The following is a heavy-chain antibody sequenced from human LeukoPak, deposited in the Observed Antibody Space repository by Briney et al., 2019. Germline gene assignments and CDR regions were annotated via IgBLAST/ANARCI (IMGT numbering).Heavy chain of an antibody. D-gene: IGHD3-3*01. CDR3: ARVGNFWSGYYTREAFDI. Sequence: GGSLRLSCAASGFTFSDYYMSWIRQAPGKGLEWVSYISSSGSTIYYADSVKGRFTISRDNAKNSLYLQMNSLRAEDTAVYYCARVGNFWSGYYTREAFDIWGQGTMVTVSP. J-gene: IGHJ3*02. CDR1: GFTFSDYY. CDR2: ISSSGSTI. V-gene: IGHV3-11*04.